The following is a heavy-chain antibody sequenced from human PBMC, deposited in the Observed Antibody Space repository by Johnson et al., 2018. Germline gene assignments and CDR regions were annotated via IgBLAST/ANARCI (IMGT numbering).Heavy chain of an antibody. Sequence: VQLVESGGGLVQPGGSLRLSCAASGFTFSSYNMNWVRQAPGKGLEWVSYISSSNSTMFYADSVKGRFTISRDNAKNSLYLQMNSLRDEDTAVYYCARDVGWESLLTPNSFEIWGQGTMVTVSS. V-gene: IGHV3-48*02. D-gene: IGHD1-26*01. J-gene: IGHJ3*02. CDR1: GFTFSSYN. CDR2: ISSSNSTM. CDR3: ARDVGWESLLTPNSFEI.